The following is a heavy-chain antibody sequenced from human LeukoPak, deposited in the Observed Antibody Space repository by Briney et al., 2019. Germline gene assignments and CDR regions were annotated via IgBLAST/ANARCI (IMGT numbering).Heavy chain of an antibody. CDR1: GGSISSYY. Sequence: PSETLSLTCTVSGGSISSYYWSWIRQPPGKGLEWIGYIYYSGSTNYNPSLKSRVTISVDTSKNQFSLKLSSVTAADTAVYYCARDWPIPGGYYYGMDVWGQGTTVTVSS. D-gene: IGHD1-14*01. V-gene: IGHV4-59*01. CDR3: ARDWPIPGGYYYGMDV. CDR2: IYYSGST. J-gene: IGHJ6*02.